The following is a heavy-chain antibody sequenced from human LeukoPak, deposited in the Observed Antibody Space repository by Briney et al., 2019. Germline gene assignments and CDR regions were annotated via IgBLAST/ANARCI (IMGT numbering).Heavy chain of an antibody. CDR2: IRRKADGGTI. J-gene: IGHJ5*02. CDR1: GFTLKNAW. V-gene: IGHV3-15*01. D-gene: IGHD6-19*01. Sequence: PGVSLRLSCVASGFTLKNAWMSWPPQAPGKGLEWVGRIRRKADGGTIDYAALVKGRFSISRDDSKNTLYLQMNSLKTEDTAVYYCTTGTEQQWLSLDHWGQGTLVTVSS. CDR3: TTGTEQQWLSLDH.